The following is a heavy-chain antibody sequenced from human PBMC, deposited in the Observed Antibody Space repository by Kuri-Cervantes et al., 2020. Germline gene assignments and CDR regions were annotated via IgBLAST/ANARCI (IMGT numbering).Heavy chain of an antibody. CDR1: GGTFSSHG. J-gene: IGHJ6*03. D-gene: IGHD6-13*01. V-gene: IGHV1-69*05. CDR3: ARSPAYSSSWYGWDDYYYYMDV. Sequence: SVKVSCKASGGTFSSHGLSWVRQAPGQGLEWMGGIIPVFGTTNYAQKFQGRITITMDESTSTAYMELSRLTSEDTAVYYCARSPAYSSSWYGWDDYYYYMDVWGKGTTVTVSS. CDR2: IIPVFGTT.